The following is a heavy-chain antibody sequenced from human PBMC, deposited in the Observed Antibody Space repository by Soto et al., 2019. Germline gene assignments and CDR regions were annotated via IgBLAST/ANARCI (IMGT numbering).Heavy chain of an antibody. D-gene: IGHD2-2*01. CDR2: IGTDGNT. V-gene: IGHV3-23*01. CDR3: VRKYPGTRPFDY. Sequence: VGSLRLSCAASGFTFNSYAMNWVRQAPGKGLAWVSAIGTDGNTYYANSVKGRFTISRDNSRTTLYLQMNSLRVEDTALYYCVRKYPGTRPFDYWGQGTLVTVSS. CDR1: GFTFNSYA. J-gene: IGHJ4*01.